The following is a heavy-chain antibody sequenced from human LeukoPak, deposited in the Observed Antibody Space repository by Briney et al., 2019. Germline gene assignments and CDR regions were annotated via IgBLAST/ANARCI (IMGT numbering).Heavy chain of an antibody. V-gene: IGHV3-74*01. Sequence: GGSLRLSCAASRFTFSSYSMNWVRQAPGKGLVWVSRINSDGSSTSYADSVKGRFTISRDNAKNTLYLQMNSLRAEDTAVYYCARGGQLLYRGGIDYWGQGTLVTVSS. CDR2: INSDGSST. CDR3: ARGGQLLYRGGIDY. CDR1: RFTFSSYS. J-gene: IGHJ4*02. D-gene: IGHD2-2*02.